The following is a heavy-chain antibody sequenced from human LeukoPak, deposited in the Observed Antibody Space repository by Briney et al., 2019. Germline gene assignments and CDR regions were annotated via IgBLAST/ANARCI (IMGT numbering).Heavy chain of an antibody. CDR3: ARDRLGGSYPDGLGLDY. CDR1: GFTFSNYA. Sequence: GGSLRLSCAASGFTFSNYAMTWVRQAPGKGLEGGSAISGSGTNTYYADSVKGRFTISRDNSKNTLYLQMNSLRAEDTAVYCCARDRLGGSYPDGLGLDYWGQGTLVTVSS. CDR2: ISGSGTNT. J-gene: IGHJ4*02. V-gene: IGHV3-23*01. D-gene: IGHD1-26*01.